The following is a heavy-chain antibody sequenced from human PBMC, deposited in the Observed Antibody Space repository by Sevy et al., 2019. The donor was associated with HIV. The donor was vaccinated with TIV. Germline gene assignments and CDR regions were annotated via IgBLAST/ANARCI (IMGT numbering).Heavy chain of an antibody. J-gene: IGHJ4*02. V-gene: IGHV3-48*01. CDR1: GFTYS. Sequence: GGSLRLSCVASGFTYSMNWVRQAPGKGLEWVSYISDSSATIHYADSVEGRSTISRDNAKNSLYLQMNTLRAEDAAVYYCASQRGGYERLYYFDSWGQGTLVTVSS. CDR2: ISDSSATI. D-gene: IGHD5-12*01. CDR3: ASQRGGYERLYYFDS.